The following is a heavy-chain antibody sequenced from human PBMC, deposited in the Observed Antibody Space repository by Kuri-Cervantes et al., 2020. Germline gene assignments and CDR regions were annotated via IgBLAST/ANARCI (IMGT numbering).Heavy chain of an antibody. J-gene: IGHJ4*02. V-gene: IGHV1-69*13. D-gene: IGHD4-17*01. CDR2: IIPIFGTA. CDR3: TTLTVTTGGVDY. Sequence: SVKVSCKASGGTFSSYAISWVRQAPGQGLEWMGGIIPIFGTANYAQKFQGRVTITADESTSTAYMELSSLKTEDTAVYYCTTLTVTTGGVDYWGQGTLVTVSS. CDR1: GGTFSSYA.